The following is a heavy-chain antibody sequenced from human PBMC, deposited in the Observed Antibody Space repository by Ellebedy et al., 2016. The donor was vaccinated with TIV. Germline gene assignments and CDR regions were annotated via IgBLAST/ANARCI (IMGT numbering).Heavy chain of an antibody. CDR2: IKQDGSEK. CDR3: ARDDCSSTSCLGFASYYYYGMDV. J-gene: IGHJ6*02. D-gene: IGHD2-2*01. CDR1: GFTFSSYW. Sequence: GESLKISXAASGFTFSSYWMSWVRQAPGKGLEWVANIKQDGSEKYYVDSVKGRFTISRDNAKNSLYLQMNSLRAEDTAVYYCARDDCSSTSCLGFASYYYYGMDVWGQGTTVTVSS. V-gene: IGHV3-7*01.